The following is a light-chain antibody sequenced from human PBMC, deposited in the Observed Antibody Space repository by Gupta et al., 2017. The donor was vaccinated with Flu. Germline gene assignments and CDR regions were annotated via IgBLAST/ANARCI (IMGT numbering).Light chain of an antibody. CDR3: QDYGSSPPIT. CDR2: DAS. V-gene: IGKV3-20*01. CDR1: QSVSSSY. J-gene: IGKJ5*01. Sequence: EFVLTQSPGTLSLSPGERATLSCRASQSVSSSYLAWYQQKPGQAPRLLIYDASSRATGIPDRFSGSGSGTDFTLTISRLEPEDSAVYYCQDYGSSPPITFGQGTRLEIK.